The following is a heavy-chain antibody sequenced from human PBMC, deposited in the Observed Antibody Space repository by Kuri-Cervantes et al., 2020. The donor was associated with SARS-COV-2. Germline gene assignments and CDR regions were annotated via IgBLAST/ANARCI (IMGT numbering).Heavy chain of an antibody. Sequence: GGSLRLSCAASGFTFSSYAMSWVRQAPGKGLEWASSISSSSSYIYYADSVRGRFTLSRDNAKNMLFLQMNSLRAEDTAVYYCVRDGDHWNFDYWGQGTLVTVSS. D-gene: IGHD1-1*01. CDR2: ISSSSSYI. V-gene: IGHV3-21*01. J-gene: IGHJ4*02. CDR3: VRDGDHWNFDY. CDR1: GFTFSSYA.